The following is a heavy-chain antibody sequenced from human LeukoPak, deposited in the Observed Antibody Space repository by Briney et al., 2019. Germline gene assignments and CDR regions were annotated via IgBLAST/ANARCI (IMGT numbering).Heavy chain of an antibody. CDR3: AREEDLVRWFDH. J-gene: IGHJ5*02. Sequence: SQTLSLTCAISGDTVSSNSAAWNWLRQSPSRGLEWLGRTYYKSQWYTDYAVSVKSRITINPDTSKNQFSLHLNSVTPEDTAVYYCAREEDLVRWFDHWGQGTLVTVSS. CDR2: TYYKSQWYT. V-gene: IGHV6-1*01. D-gene: IGHD6-6*01. CDR1: GDTVSSNSAA.